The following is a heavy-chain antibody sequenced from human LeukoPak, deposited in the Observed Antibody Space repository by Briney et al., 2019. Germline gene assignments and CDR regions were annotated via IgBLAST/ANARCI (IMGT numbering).Heavy chain of an antibody. J-gene: IGHJ4*02. V-gene: IGHV3-30*04. D-gene: IGHD3-22*01. CDR3: ARDPTMIVVNPVDY. Sequence: PGRSLRLSCAASGFTFSSYAMHWVRQAPGKGLEWVAVISYDGSNKYYADSVKGRFTISRDNSKNTLYLQMNSLRAEDTAVYYCARDPTMIVVNPVDYWGQGTLVTVSS. CDR1: GFTFSSYA. CDR2: ISYDGSNK.